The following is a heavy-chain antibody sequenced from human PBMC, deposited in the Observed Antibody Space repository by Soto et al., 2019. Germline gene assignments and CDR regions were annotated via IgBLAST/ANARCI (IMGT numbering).Heavy chain of an antibody. D-gene: IGHD3-22*01. CDR3: ARGSVDTVDSSGFYDY. Sequence: LSLHSAISGWYFSSYYWRWIRQPPGKGLEWIGEINHSGGTSYNPSLKSRVTISVDTSKSQFSLKLTSVTAADRAVYYCARGSVDTVDSSGFYDYWGQGTPVTVSS. CDR1: GWYFSSYY. CDR2: INHSGGT. J-gene: IGHJ4*02. V-gene: IGHV4-34*01.